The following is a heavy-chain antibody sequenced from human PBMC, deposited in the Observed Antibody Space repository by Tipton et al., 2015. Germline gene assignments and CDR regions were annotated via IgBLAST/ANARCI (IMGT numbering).Heavy chain of an antibody. CDR3: ATEGFGRWFDP. J-gene: IGHJ5*02. Sequence: TLSLTCTVSGGSISSGDYYWSWIRQHPGKGLEWIGCIYYSGNTYYNPSPKSRVTISVDTSKNQFSLKLSSVTAADTAVYYCATEGFGRWFDPWGQGTLVTVSS. D-gene: IGHD3-10*01. CDR1: GGSISSGDYY. CDR2: IYYSGNT. V-gene: IGHV4-31*03.